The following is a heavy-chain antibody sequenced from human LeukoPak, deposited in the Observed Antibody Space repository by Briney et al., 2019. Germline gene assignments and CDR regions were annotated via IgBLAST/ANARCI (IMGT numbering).Heavy chain of an antibody. CDR2: IYYSGST. Sequence: SETQSLTCTVSGGSISSSSYYWGWIRQPPGKGLEWIGSIYYSGSTYYNPSLKSRVTISVDTSKNQFSLKLSSVTAADTAVYYCARDAGYSYGYFDYWGQGTLVTVSS. CDR1: GGSISSSSYY. D-gene: IGHD5-18*01. J-gene: IGHJ4*02. CDR3: ARDAGYSYGYFDY. V-gene: IGHV4-39*07.